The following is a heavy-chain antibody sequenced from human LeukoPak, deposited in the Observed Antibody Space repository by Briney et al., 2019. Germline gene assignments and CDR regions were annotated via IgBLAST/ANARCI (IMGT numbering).Heavy chain of an antibody. CDR3: ARDSVMAGGYPAFRYFDY. Sequence: SVKVSCKASGGTFSSYAISWVRQAPGQGLEWMGGIIPIFGTANYAQEFQGRVTITTDESTSTAYMELSSLRSEDTAVYYCARDSVMAGGYPAFRYFDYWGQGTLVTVSS. V-gene: IGHV1-69*05. CDR1: GGTFSSYA. J-gene: IGHJ4*02. CDR2: IIPIFGTA. D-gene: IGHD3-22*01.